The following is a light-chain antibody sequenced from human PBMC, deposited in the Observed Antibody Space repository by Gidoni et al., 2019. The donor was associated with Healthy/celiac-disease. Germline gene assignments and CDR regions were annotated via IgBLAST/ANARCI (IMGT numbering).Light chain of an antibody. V-gene: IGKV1-5*03. Sequence: EIQMTQSPSTLSASVGDRVTITCRASQSISSWLAWYQQKPGKAPKLLSYKASSLESGVPSRFSGSGSGTEFTLTISSLQPDDFATYYCQQYNSSPWTFGQGTKVEIK. CDR2: KAS. J-gene: IGKJ1*01. CDR3: QQYNSSPWT. CDR1: QSISSW.